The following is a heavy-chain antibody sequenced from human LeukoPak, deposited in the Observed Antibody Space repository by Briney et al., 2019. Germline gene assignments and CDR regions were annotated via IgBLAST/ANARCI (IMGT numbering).Heavy chain of an antibody. CDR2: ISWNSGNI. V-gene: IGHV3-9*01. Sequence: GGSLRLSCAASGFSLDDYAMHWVRQVPGKGLEWVSGISWNSGNIGYADSVKGRFTISRDNAKNSLYLQMNSLRAEDTAVYYCARDVDYYYMDVWGKGTTVTVSS. J-gene: IGHJ6*03. CDR1: GFSLDDYA. CDR3: ARDVDYYYMDV.